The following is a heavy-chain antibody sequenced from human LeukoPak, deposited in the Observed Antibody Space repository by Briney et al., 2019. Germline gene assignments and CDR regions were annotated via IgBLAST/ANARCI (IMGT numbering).Heavy chain of an antibody. CDR1: GGSISSYY. V-gene: IGHV4-59*01. CDR2: IYYSGST. CDR3: ARALWNYDFWSGYYGALYFDY. J-gene: IGHJ4*02. D-gene: IGHD3-3*01. Sequence: PSETLSLTCTVSGGSISSYYWSWIRQPPGKGLEWIGYIYYSGSTNCNPSLKSRVTISVDTSKNQFSLKLSSVTAADTAVYYCARALWNYDFWSGYYGALYFDYWGQGTLVTVSS.